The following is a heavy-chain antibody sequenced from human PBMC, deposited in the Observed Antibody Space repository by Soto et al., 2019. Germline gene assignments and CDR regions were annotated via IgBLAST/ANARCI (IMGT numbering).Heavy chain of an antibody. CDR1: VAARSSGCYF. V-gene: IGHV4-61*01. J-gene: IGHJ5*02. D-gene: IGHD6-19*01. Sequence: SETLSLTCTVSVAARSSGCYFYTWFRQPPGKGLEWLGYIYYSGGTNYNPSLKSRVTISLDKSKSQFSLRLISVTAADTAVYYCTREQSDDNYFDPWGQGTLVTVSS. CDR2: IYYSGGT. CDR3: TREQSDDNYFDP.